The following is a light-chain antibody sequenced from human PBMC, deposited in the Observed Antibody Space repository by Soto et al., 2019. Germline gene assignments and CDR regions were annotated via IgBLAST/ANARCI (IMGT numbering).Light chain of an antibody. CDR3: QQRSNWRGLT. Sequence: EIVLTQSPATLSLSPGERATLSCRASQSVTHYLAWYQQKPGQAPRLLVYDAANRATGIPARFSGSWSGADFPLTISRLEPEDFAVNYCQQRSNWRGLTFGGGTKVEIK. V-gene: IGKV3-11*01. CDR2: DAA. J-gene: IGKJ4*01. CDR1: QSVTHY.